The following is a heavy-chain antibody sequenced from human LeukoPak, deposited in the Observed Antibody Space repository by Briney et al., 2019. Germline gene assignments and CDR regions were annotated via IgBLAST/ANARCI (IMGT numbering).Heavy chain of an antibody. V-gene: IGHV3-30*02. CDR3: AKDTDMVRGSTIYYYYMDV. Sequence: GGSLRLSCAASGFTFSSYGMHRVRQAPGKGLEWVAFIRYDGSNKYYADSVKGRFTISRDNSKNTLYLQMNSLRAEDTAVYYCAKDTDMVRGSTIYYYYMDVWGKGTTVTISS. D-gene: IGHD3-10*01. J-gene: IGHJ6*03. CDR2: IRYDGSNK. CDR1: GFTFSSYG.